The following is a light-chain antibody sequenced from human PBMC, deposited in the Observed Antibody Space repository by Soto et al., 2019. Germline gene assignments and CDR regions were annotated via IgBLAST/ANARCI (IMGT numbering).Light chain of an antibody. Sequence: EMGLTQSPGTLSLSPGERATLSCRASQSVSSSYLAWYQQKPVQAPRLLIYGASSRATGIPDRFSGSGSGTDFTLTISRLEAAEFAVYYCQQYGSSRTFGQGNKVDIK. CDR3: QQYGSSRT. CDR2: GAS. CDR1: QSVSSSY. J-gene: IGKJ1*01. V-gene: IGKV3-20*01.